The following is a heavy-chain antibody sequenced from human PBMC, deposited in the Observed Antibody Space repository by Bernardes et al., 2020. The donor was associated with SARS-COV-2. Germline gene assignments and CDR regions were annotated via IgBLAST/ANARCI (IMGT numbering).Heavy chain of an antibody. CDR2: LYSSGTT. Sequence: SLRLSFSASGFSVSTNYMNWVRRAPVRGLEWVSILYSSGTTYYADSVKGRFTISRDDSKNTLYLQMDSLRVDDTAVYYCAGYSFGYGFDNWGPGILVTVSS. CDR1: GFSVSTNY. CDR3: AGYSFGYGFDN. V-gene: IGHV3-66*02. D-gene: IGHD3-22*01. J-gene: IGHJ4*02.